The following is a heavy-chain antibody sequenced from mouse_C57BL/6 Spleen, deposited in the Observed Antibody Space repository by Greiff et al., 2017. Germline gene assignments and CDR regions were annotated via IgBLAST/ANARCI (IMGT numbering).Heavy chain of an antibody. D-gene: IGHD3-2*02. CDR3: ARDSSGTKFAY. J-gene: IGHJ3*01. CDR2: IYPGDGDT. CDR1: GYAFSSSW. V-gene: IGHV1-82*01. Sequence: VQLQQSGPELVKPGASVKISCKASGYAFSSSWMNWVKQRPGKGLEWIGRIYPGDGDTNYNGKFKGKATLTADKSSSTAYMQLSSLTSEDSAVYFCARDSSGTKFAYGGQGTLVTVSA.